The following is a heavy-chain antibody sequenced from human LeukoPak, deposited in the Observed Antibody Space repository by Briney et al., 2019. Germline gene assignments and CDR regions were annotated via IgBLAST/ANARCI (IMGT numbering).Heavy chain of an antibody. CDR3: ARKFYGGNSGGGYYFDY. V-gene: IGHV4-34*01. CDR2: INHSGST. J-gene: IGHJ4*02. Sequence: SETLSLTCTVSGVSIINFHWSWIRRPAGKGLEWIGEINHSGSTNYNPSLKSRVTISVDTSKNQFSLKLSSVTAADTAVYYCARKFYGGNSGGGYYFDYWGQGTLVTVSS. CDR1: GVSIINFH. D-gene: IGHD4-23*01.